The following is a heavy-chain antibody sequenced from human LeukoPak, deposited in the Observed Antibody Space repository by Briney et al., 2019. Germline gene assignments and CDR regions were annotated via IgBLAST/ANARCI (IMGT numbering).Heavy chain of an antibody. CDR1: GLTFSNYW. V-gene: IGHV3-7*05. CDR3: ARLRRSDSSGYYPYFDY. J-gene: IGHJ4*02. D-gene: IGHD3-22*01. Sequence: PGGSLRLSCATSGLTFSNYWMSWVRQAPGKGLEWVANINQDGSEKDYVDSVKGRFTISRDNTKNSLDLQMNILSAKDTAVYYCARLRRSDSSGYYPYFDYWGQGTLVTVSS. CDR2: INQDGSEK.